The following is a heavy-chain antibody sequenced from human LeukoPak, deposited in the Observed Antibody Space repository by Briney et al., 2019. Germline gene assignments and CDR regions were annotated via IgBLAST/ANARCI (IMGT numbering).Heavy chain of an antibody. D-gene: IGHD3-10*01. Sequence: PGGSLRLSCAASGFTFSGSAMHWVRQASGKGLEWVGRIRGKANSYATAYAASVKGRFTISRDDSKNTAYLQMNSLKTEDTAVYYCTSSITMVRGVVSGYMDVWGKGTTVTVSS. V-gene: IGHV3-73*01. CDR1: GFTFSGSA. J-gene: IGHJ6*03. CDR2: IRGKANSYAT. CDR3: TSSITMVRGVVSGYMDV.